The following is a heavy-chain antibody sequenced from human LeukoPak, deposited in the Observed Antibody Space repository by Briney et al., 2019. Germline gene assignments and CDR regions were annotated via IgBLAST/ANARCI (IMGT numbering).Heavy chain of an antibody. D-gene: IGHD2-2*01. V-gene: IGHV1-18*01. J-gene: IGHJ5*02. CDR2: ISAYNGNT. CDR1: GYTFTSYG. Sequence: GASVTVSCKASGYTFTSYGISWVRQAPGQGLEWMGWISAYNGNTNYAQKLQGRVTMTTDTSTSTAYMELRSLRSDDTAVYYCARDPGLRSTSFLTNDHNWFDPWGQGTLVTVSS. CDR3: ARDPGLRSTSFLTNDHNWFDP.